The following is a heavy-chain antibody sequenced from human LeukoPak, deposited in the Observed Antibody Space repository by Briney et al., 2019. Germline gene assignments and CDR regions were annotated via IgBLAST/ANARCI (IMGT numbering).Heavy chain of an antibody. CDR3: AKDAGSYEGDY. V-gene: IGHV1-69*06. CDR1: GGTFSSYA. D-gene: IGHD1-26*01. J-gene: IGHJ4*02. Sequence: SVKVSCKASGGTFSSYALSWVRQARGQGLEWMGRIIPIFGTANYAQKFQGRVTITADKSTSTAYMELSSLRSEDTAVYYCAKDAGSYEGDYWGQGTLVTVSS. CDR2: IIPIFGTA.